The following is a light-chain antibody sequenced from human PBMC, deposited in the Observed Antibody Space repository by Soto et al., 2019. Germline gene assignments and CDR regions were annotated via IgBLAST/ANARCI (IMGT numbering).Light chain of an antibody. CDR3: QQYGGSPRVS. V-gene: IGKV3-20*01. J-gene: IGKJ4*01. CDR2: GAS. Sequence: EIVLTQSPGALSLSPGERATLSCRASQTVSDNYLAWYQQKPGQAPRLLIYGASTRATGIPDRFSGSGSGTDFALTISRLEPEDFAVYYCQQYGGSPRVSFGGETKVEIK. CDR1: QTVSDNY.